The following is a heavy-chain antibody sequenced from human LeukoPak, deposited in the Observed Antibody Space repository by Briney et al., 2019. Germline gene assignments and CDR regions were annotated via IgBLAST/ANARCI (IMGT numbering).Heavy chain of an antibody. Sequence: SETLSPTCTVSGGSISSYYWSWIRQPPGKGLEWIGYIYYSGSTNYNPSLKSRVTISVDTSKNQFSLKLSSVTAADTAVYYCARAEGFGELTFDYWGQRTLVTVSS. V-gene: IGHV4-59*01. D-gene: IGHD3-10*01. CDR1: GGSISSYY. CDR2: IYYSGST. J-gene: IGHJ4*02. CDR3: ARAEGFGELTFDY.